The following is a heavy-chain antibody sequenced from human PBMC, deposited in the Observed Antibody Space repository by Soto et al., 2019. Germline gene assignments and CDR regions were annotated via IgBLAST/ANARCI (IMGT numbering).Heavy chain of an antibody. CDR1: GFTLSSYS. V-gene: IGHV3-48*02. CDR2: ISSSRSTI. Sequence: EVQLVESGGGLVQPGGSLRLSCEASGFTLSSYSMNWARQAPGQGLEWVSYISSSRSTIYYEDSVKGRFTISRDNAKNSLYLQMNSLRDEDTAVYYCARDNPRSSGWDVWGQGTTVTVSS. J-gene: IGHJ6*02. CDR3: ARDNPRSSGWDV.